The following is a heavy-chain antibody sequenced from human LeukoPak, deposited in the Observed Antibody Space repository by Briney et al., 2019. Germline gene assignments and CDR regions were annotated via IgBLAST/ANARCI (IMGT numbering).Heavy chain of an antibody. CDR3: ARGLAATVTTPALGAFDI. Sequence: SETLSLTCTVSGGSISSYYWSWIRQPPGKGLEWIGYIYYSGSTNYNPSLKSRVTISVDTSKNQFSLKLSSVTAADTAVYYCARGLAATVTTPALGAFDIWGQGTMVTVSS. V-gene: IGHV4-59*08. CDR2: IYYSGST. J-gene: IGHJ3*02. D-gene: IGHD4-17*01. CDR1: GGSISSYY.